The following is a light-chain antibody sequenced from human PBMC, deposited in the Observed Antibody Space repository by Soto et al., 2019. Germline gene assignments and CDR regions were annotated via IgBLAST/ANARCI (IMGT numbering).Light chain of an antibody. V-gene: IGKV1-39*01. J-gene: IGKJ1*01. CDR3: QQSYSTPWT. Sequence: DIQMTQSPSSLSASVGDRVTITFRASQSISTYLNWYQQKPGKAPNLLIYAASSLQSGVPSRFSGSGSGTDFTLTISSLQPEDFATYYCQQSYSTPWTFGQGTKVDIK. CDR1: QSISTY. CDR2: AAS.